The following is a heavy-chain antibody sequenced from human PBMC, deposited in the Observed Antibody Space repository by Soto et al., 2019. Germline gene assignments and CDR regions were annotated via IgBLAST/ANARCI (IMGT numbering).Heavy chain of an antibody. Sequence: PGGSLRLSCVASGFTFSDYHMTWIRQAPGKGLEWVSHISDSGTSIYYADSVKGRFTISRDNANKSLYLHMNSLRVEDTAVYYCARDTAFVARGCFDPQGQIPMVPVST. J-gene: IGHJ5*02. CDR2: ISDSGTSI. CDR1: GFTFSDYH. V-gene: IGHV3-11*01. CDR3: ARDTAFVARGCFDP. D-gene: IGHD3-16*01.